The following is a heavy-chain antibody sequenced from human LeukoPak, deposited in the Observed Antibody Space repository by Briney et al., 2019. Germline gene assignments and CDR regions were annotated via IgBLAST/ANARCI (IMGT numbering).Heavy chain of an antibody. CDR1: GYSFTDYF. CDR3: AARGGQDAFDI. D-gene: IGHD3-16*01. V-gene: IGHV1-2*02. J-gene: IGHJ3*02. CDR2: INPNSGGT. Sequence: ASVKVSCKASGYSFTDYFIHWVRQAPGQGLEWMGWINPNSGGTNYAQKFQGRVTMTRDTSISTAYMELSSLRSEDTAVYYCAARGGQDAFDIWGQGTMVTVSS.